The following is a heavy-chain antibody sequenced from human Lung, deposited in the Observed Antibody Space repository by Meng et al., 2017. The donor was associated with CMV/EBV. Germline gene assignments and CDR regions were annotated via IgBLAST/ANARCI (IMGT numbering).Heavy chain of an antibody. V-gene: IGHV3-30*02. CDR1: GFTFSSYG. CDR3: AKGAQQLIFDY. CDR2: IRYGGSNK. J-gene: IGHJ5*01. D-gene: IGHD6-13*01. Sequence: GESXKISCAASGFTFSSYGMHWVRQAPGKGLEWVAFIRYGGSNKNYADSVKGRFTISRDNSKNTLYLQMNSLRSEDTAVYYCAKGAQQLIFDYWGHRTLVTVSS.